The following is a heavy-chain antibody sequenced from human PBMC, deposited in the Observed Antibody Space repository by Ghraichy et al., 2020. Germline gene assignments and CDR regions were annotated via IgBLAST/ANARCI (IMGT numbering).Heavy chain of an antibody. V-gene: IGHV3-48*03. CDR2: ISGSSATI. Sequence: GGSLRLSCAASGFRFSDYEMNWVRQAPGKGLEWVSYISGSSATIYYADSVKGRFTISRDNAKNSLYLQMSSLRAEDTAVYYCARDSYYHSVNDAFDIWGQGTMVTVSS. CDR1: GFRFSDYE. D-gene: IGHD3-10*01. J-gene: IGHJ3*02. CDR3: ARDSYYHSVNDAFDI.